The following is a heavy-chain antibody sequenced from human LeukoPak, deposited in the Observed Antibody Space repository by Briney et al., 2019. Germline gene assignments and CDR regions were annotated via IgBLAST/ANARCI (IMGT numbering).Heavy chain of an antibody. J-gene: IGHJ4*02. V-gene: IGHV1-69*13. D-gene: IGHD3-9*01. Sequence: SVKVSCKASGGTFSSYAISWVRQAPGQGLEWMGGIIPIFGTANYAQKFQGRVTITADESTSTAYMELSSLRSEDTAVYYCAGGRAGRYFDWLLDYWGQGTLVTVSS. CDR3: AGGRAGRYFDWLLDY. CDR1: GGTFSSYA. CDR2: IIPIFGTA.